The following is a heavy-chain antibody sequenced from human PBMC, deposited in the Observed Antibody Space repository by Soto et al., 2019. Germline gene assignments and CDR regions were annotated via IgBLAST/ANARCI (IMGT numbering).Heavy chain of an antibody. Sequence: QVQLVESGGGVVQPGRSLRLSCAASGFTFSSYGMHWVRQAPGKGLEWVAVIAYDGSNKYYSDSVKGRFTISRDNSKNTLYLQMNSLRAEDTAVYYCAKVGRLDYYDSSPPVGVDYWGQGTLVTVSS. D-gene: IGHD3-22*01. V-gene: IGHV3-30*18. J-gene: IGHJ4*02. CDR3: AKVGRLDYYDSSPPVGVDY. CDR2: IAYDGSNK. CDR1: GFTFSSYG.